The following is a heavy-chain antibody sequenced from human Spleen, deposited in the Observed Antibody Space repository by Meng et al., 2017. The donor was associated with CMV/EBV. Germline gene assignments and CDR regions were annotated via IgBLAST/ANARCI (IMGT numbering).Heavy chain of an antibody. CDR1: GFTFSSYA. D-gene: IGHD3-3*01. CDR3: ATRDVFLIGFDH. Sequence: QVQLVESGGGVVQPGRSLRLSCAASGFTFSSYAMHWVRQAPGKGLEWVAVISYDGSNKYYADSVKGRFTISRDNSKNTLYLQMNSLRAEDTAVYYCATRDVFLIGFDHWGQGTLVTVSS. J-gene: IGHJ4*02. CDR2: ISYDGSNK. V-gene: IGHV3-30-3*01.